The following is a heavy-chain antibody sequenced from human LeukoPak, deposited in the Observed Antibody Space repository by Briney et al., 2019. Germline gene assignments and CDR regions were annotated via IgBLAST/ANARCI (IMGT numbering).Heavy chain of an antibody. CDR1: GYTFTSYA. J-gene: IGHJ3*02. CDR3: ARGYYYDSSGYHDAFDI. D-gene: IGHD3-22*01. Sequence: ASVKVSCKASGYTFTSYAMHWVRQAPGQRLEWMGWINAGNGNTKYSQKFQGRVTITRDTSASTAYMELSSLRSEDTAVYYCARGYYYDSSGYHDAFDIWGQGTMVTVSS. V-gene: IGHV1-3*01. CDR2: INAGNGNT.